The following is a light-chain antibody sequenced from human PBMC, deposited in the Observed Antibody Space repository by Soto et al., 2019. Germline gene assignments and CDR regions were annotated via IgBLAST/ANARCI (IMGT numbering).Light chain of an antibody. CDR1: QGIRNE. V-gene: IGKV1-17*01. CDR2: AAS. Sequence: DIQMTQSPSSLSASVGDRVTITCRASQGIRNELGWYQQKPGKAPKRLIYAASSLQRGVPSRFSGSGSETEFTITISSLQPEDFATYFCLQHSSYPPTFGQGTRLEVK. J-gene: IGKJ1*01. CDR3: LQHSSYPPT.